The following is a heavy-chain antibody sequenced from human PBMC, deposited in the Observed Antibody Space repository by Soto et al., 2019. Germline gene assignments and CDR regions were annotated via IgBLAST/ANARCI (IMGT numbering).Heavy chain of an antibody. CDR3: ERKGVGFDY. CDR1: GFTFSSYS. CDR2: ISTISSSI. D-gene: IGHD3-3*01. J-gene: IGHJ4*02. V-gene: IGHV3-48*02. Sequence: LRLSCAASGFTFSSYSMNWVRQAPGKGLEWISYISTISSSIYYADSVKGRFTISRDNAKNSLFLQMNSLRDEDTAGDTCERKGVGFDYWGQGALVTVSS.